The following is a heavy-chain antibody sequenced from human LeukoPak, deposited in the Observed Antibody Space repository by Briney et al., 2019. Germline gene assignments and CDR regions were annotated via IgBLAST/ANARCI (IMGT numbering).Heavy chain of an antibody. V-gene: IGHV4-34*12. CDR2: TLHSGST. J-gene: IGHJ4*02. Sequence: PSETLSLTCTVSGGSISSYYWSWIRQPPGKGLEWIGETLHSGSTSYNPSLQSLVTMSINTSKSQFSLRLTSVTAADTAIYYCARNGDYSLDSWGQGTLVTVSS. CDR3: ARNGDYSLDS. CDR1: GGSISSYY. D-gene: IGHD4-17*01.